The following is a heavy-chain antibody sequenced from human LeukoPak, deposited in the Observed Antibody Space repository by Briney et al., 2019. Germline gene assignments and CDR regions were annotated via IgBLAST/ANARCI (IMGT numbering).Heavy chain of an antibody. J-gene: IGHJ4*02. CDR2: IYPGDSDT. V-gene: IGHV5-51*01. CDR1: GYSFTSYW. Sequence: GESLKISCKGSGYSFTSYWIGWVRQMPGEGLEWMGIIYPGDSDTRYSPSFQGQVTISADKSISTAYLQWSSLKASDTAMYYCARAITMVRGVIIRALLFDYWGQGTLVTVSS. D-gene: IGHD3-10*01. CDR3: ARAITMVRGVIIRALLFDY.